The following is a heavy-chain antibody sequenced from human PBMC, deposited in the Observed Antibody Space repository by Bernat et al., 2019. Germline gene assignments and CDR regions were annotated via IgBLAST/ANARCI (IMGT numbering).Heavy chain of an antibody. D-gene: IGHD4-17*01. V-gene: IGHV6-1*01. J-gene: IGHJ3*02. CDR3: AREGGDDYGDTAHDAFDI. CDR1: GDSVSSNSAA. CDR2: TYYRSKWYN. Sequence: QVQLQQSGPGLVKPSQTLSLTCAISGDSVSSNSAAWNWIRQSPSRGLEWLGRTYYRSKWYNDYAVSVKSRITINPDTSKNQFSLQLNSVTPEDTAVYYCAREGGDDYGDTAHDAFDIWGQGTMVTVSS.